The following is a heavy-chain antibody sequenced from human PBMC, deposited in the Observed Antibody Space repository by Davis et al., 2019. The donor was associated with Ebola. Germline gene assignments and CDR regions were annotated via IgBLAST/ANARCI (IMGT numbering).Heavy chain of an antibody. V-gene: IGHV3-30-3*01. Sequence: GESLKISCAASGFTFSSYAMHWVRRAPGKGLEWVAVISYDGSNKYYADSVKGRFTISRDNSKNTLYLQMNSLRAEDTAVYYCARDSATCGSTSCYTGVGEAGMDVWGQGTTVTVSS. CDR2: ISYDGSNK. J-gene: IGHJ6*02. CDR1: GFTFSSYA. D-gene: IGHD2-2*02. CDR3: ARDSATCGSTSCYTGVGEAGMDV.